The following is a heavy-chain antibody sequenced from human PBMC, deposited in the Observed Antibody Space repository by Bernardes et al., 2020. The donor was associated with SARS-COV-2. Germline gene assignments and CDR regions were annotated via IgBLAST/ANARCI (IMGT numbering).Heavy chain of an antibody. V-gene: IGHV3-23*01. CDR2: ILADGGRA. Sequence: GGSLRLSCAASGFTFNSYAMNWVRQAPGKGLEWVSTILADGGRAYYADSVKGRFTISRDNAKNTLYLQMNSLRAEDTAVYYCARGGISTRPEFYFDPWGQGTLVTVSS. D-gene: IGHD6-6*01. CDR1: GFTFNSYA. CDR3: ARGGISTRPEFYFDP. J-gene: IGHJ5*02.